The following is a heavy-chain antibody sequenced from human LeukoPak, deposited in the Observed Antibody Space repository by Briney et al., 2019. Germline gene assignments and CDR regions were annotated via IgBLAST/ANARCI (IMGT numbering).Heavy chain of an antibody. Sequence: PSETLSLTCAVYGGSFSGYYWSWIREPPGKGVEGLGEINHSGSTNYNPSLKSRVTISVDTSKNQFSLKLSSVTPADTAVYYCARGHTAMVFRKYYFDYWGQGTLVTVSS. J-gene: IGHJ4*02. CDR2: INHSGST. V-gene: IGHV4-34*01. D-gene: IGHD5-18*01. CDR3: ARGHTAMVFRKYYFDY. CDR1: GGSFSGYY.